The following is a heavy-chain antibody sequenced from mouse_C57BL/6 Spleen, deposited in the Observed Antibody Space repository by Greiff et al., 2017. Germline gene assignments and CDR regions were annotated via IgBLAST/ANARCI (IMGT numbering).Heavy chain of an antibody. J-gene: IGHJ3*01. CDR2: IYPGDGDT. V-gene: IGHV1-82*01. CDR3: ARDDYEGFAY. D-gene: IGHD2-4*01. CDR1: GYAFSSSW. Sequence: VEPGASVKISCKASGYAFSSSWMNWVKQRPGKGLEWIGRIYPGDGDTNYNGKFKGKATLTADKSSSTAYMQLSSLTSEDSAVYFCARDDYEGFAYWGQGTLVTVSA.